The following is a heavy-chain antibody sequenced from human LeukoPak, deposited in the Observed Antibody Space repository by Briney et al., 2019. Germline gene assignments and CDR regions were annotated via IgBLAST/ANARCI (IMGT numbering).Heavy chain of an antibody. CDR1: GYSISSGYY. J-gene: IGHJ5*02. D-gene: IGHD5-12*01. CDR2: IYHSGST. CDR3: ARAGHYDPTNPKMFDP. V-gene: IGHV4-38-2*02. Sequence: SETLSLTCTVSGYSISSGYYWGWIRQPPGKGLEWIGSIYHSGSTYYNPSLKSRVTISVDTSKNQFSLKLSSVTAADTAVYYCARAGHYDPTNPKMFDPWGQGTLVTVSS.